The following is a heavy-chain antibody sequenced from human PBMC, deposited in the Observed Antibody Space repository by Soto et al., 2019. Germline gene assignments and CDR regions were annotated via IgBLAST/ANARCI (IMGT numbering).Heavy chain of an antibody. CDR2: IYYSGST. J-gene: IGHJ6*02. V-gene: IGHV4-30-4*01. CDR3: ARASIAAPKRFYYYYYGMDV. CDR1: GGSISSGDYY. Sequence: KASETLSLTCTVSGGSISSGDYYWSWLRQPPGQGLEWIGYIYYSGSTYYNPSLKSRVTISVDTSKNQFSLKLSSVTAADTAVYYCARASIAAPKRFYYYYYGMDVWGQGTTVTVS. D-gene: IGHD6-6*01.